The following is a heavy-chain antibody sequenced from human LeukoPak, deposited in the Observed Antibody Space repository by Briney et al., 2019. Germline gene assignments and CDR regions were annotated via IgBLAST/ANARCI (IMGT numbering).Heavy chain of an antibody. J-gene: IGHJ5*02. CDR1: GGTFSSYA. CDR2: IIPIFGTA. D-gene: IGHD3-10*01. Sequence: SVKVSCKASGGTFSSYAISWVRQAPGQGLEWMGGIIPIFGTANYAQKFQGRVTITADKSTSTAYMELSSLRSEDTAVYHCARVHYYGSGSYYNGVPTFDPWGQGTLVTVSS. CDR3: ARVHYYGSGSYYNGVPTFDP. V-gene: IGHV1-69*06.